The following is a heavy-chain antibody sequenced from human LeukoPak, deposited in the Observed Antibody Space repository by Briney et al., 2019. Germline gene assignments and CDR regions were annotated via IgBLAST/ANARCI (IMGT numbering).Heavy chain of an antibody. Sequence: ASVKVSCKASGYTFSDFYIHWVRQAPGQGLEYVGWITPKSGDTYSPQRFQGRVTMTRDASISTAYMELSSLRSDDTAVYYCASNGITMARGVFDYWGQGTLVTVSS. J-gene: IGHJ4*02. V-gene: IGHV1-2*02. CDR1: GYTFSDFY. D-gene: IGHD3-10*01. CDR3: ASNGITMARGVFDY. CDR2: ITPKSGDT.